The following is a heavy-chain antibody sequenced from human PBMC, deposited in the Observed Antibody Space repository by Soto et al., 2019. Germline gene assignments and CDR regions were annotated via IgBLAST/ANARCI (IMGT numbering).Heavy chain of an antibody. V-gene: IGHV1-69*01. CDR3: ARDARPRGYSYGSHAFDI. CDR1: GGTFSSYA. CDR2: IIPIFGTA. Sequence: QVQLVQSGAEVKKPGSSVKVSCKASGGTFSSYAISWVRQAPGQGLEWMGGIIPIFGTANYAQKFQGRVTMTADEPTSTADMELSRLRSEDTAVYYCARDARPRGYSYGSHAFDIWGQGTMVTVSS. J-gene: IGHJ3*02. D-gene: IGHD5-18*01.